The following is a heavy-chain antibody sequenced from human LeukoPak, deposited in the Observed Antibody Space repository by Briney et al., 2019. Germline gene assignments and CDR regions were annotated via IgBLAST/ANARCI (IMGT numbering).Heavy chain of an antibody. J-gene: IGHJ3*02. CDR1: GFTFSSYS. CDR3: AREYCSGGSCYWGAFDI. Sequence: GGSLRLSCVASGFTFSSYSMNWVRQAPGKGPEWVSILGSSSGYINYADSLRGRVTISRDNAKNSLYLQVNSLRAEDTAVYYCAREYCSGGSCYWGAFDIWGQGTMVTVSS. V-gene: IGHV3-21*01. D-gene: IGHD2-15*01. CDR2: LGSSSGYI.